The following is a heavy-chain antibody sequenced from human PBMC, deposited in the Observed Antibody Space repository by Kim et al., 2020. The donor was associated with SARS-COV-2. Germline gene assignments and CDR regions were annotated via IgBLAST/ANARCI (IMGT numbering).Heavy chain of an antibody. CDR1: GFTLNSYV. V-gene: IGHV3-33*01. J-gene: IGHJ6*02. CDR2: IWYDETIK. Sequence: GGSLRLSCAASGFTLNSYVMHWVRQAPGKGLEWVALIWYDETIKYYADSVKGRFTVFRDNSQNTLYLQMNSLRAEDTAMYYCARGGLRGGQRGVLGRMDVWGQGTTVTVSS. D-gene: IGHD3-16*01. CDR3: ARGGLRGGQRGVLGRMDV.